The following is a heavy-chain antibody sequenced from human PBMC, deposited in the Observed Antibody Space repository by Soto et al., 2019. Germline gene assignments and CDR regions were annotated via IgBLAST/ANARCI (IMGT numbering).Heavy chain of an antibody. D-gene: IGHD3-10*01. V-gene: IGHV3-30-3*01. CDR1: GFTFSSYA. J-gene: IGHJ4*02. CDR3: VRDGNFYGSGSYYNVAYYFDY. CDR2: ISYDGSNK. Sequence: GGSLRLSCAASGFTFSSYAMHWVRQAPGKGLEWVAVISYDGSNKYYADSVKGRFTISRDNSKNTLYLQMNSLRAEDTAVYYCVRDGNFYGSGSYYNVAYYFDYWGQGTLVTVSS.